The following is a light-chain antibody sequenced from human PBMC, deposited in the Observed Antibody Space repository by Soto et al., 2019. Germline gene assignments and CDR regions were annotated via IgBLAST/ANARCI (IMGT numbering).Light chain of an antibody. CDR3: QQYNNWPLT. V-gene: IGKV3-15*01. CDR1: QSVSSN. Sequence: EIVVTQSPATLSVSPGERATLSCRDSQSVSSNLAWYQQKPGQAPRLLIYGASTRATGSPARFSGSGSGTEFTLTISSLQSEDFAVYYCQQYNNWPLTVGGGTKVDIK. CDR2: GAS. J-gene: IGKJ4*01.